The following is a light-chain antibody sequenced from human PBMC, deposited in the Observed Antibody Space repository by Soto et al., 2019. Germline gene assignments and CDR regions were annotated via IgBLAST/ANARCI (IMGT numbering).Light chain of an antibody. CDR1: QSVSSD. J-gene: IGKJ1*01. V-gene: IGKV3D-15*01. CDR2: GAS. Sequence: EIVMTQSPATLSVSPGERATLSCRASQSVSSDLAWYHQKPGQAPRLLIHGASTRATGIPDRFSGSGSGTDFTLTINRLEPEDSAVYFCQHYGTTSATFGQGTKVDIK. CDR3: QHYGTTSAT.